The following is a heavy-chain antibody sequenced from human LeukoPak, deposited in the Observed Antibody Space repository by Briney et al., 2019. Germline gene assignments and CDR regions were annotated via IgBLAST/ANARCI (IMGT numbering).Heavy chain of an antibody. D-gene: IGHD2-15*01. CDR3: ARDILHGHCSALSCFLLDY. V-gene: IGHV1-18*01. CDR1: GHIFTTYG. Sequence: ASVKVSCKASGHIFTTYGISWVRQARGQGNEWMGWISILYGETKYAQKFQGRLTMTTDTSTNTAYMELRSLRPDDTAMYYCARDILHGHCSALSCFLLDYWGQGSLVTASS. J-gene: IGHJ4*02. CDR2: ISILYGET.